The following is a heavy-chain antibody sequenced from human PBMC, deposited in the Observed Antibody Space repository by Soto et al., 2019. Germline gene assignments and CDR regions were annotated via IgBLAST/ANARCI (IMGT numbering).Heavy chain of an antibody. Sequence: QVQLVQSGAEVKKPGASVKVSCKASGYTFTSYDINWVRQATAQGLEWMGWMNPNSGNTGYAQKFQGRVTMTRNTSISTAYMELSSLRSEDTAVYYCARGPLGGVVVVPAAIWFDPWGQGTLVTVSS. CDR1: GYTFTSYD. CDR3: ARGPLGGVVVVPAAIWFDP. V-gene: IGHV1-8*01. CDR2: MNPNSGNT. D-gene: IGHD2-2*01. J-gene: IGHJ5*02.